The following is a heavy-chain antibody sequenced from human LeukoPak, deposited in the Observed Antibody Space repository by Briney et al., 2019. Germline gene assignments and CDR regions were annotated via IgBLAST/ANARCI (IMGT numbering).Heavy chain of an antibody. CDR1: GFTFSSHV. CDR3: AKGSSYDYVWGSYRTYYFDY. V-gene: IGHV3-23*01. Sequence: HPGGSLRLSCAASGFTFSSHVMSWVRQAPGKGLEWVSTISGSGGSTYYVDSVKGRFTISRDNSKNTLYLQMNSLRAEDTAVYYCAKGSSYDYVWGSYRTYYFDYWGQGTLVTVSS. D-gene: IGHD3-16*02. J-gene: IGHJ4*02. CDR2: ISGSGGST.